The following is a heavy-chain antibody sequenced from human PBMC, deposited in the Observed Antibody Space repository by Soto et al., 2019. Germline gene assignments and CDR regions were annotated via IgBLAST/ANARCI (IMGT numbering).Heavy chain of an antibody. Sequence: GESLKISCKGSGYRFTTYWIGWVRQMPGKGLEWMGLIYPGDSNTRFSPSFQGQVTISVDMSISTAYLQWSSLRVSDTAMYYCARQAYHYDTNSFGYWGQGTLVTVPS. CDR2: IYPGDSNT. CDR3: ARQAYHYDTNSFGY. V-gene: IGHV5-51*01. J-gene: IGHJ4*02. CDR1: GYRFTTYW. D-gene: IGHD3-16*01.